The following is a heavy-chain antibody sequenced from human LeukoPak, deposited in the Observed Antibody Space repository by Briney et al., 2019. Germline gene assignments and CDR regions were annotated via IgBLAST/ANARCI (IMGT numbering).Heavy chain of an antibody. CDR3: ARDREGYSWDY. D-gene: IGHD5-18*01. V-gene: IGHV1-69*13. J-gene: IGHJ4*02. CDR1: GGTFSSYA. Sequence: SVKVSCKASGGTFSSYAISWVRQAPGQGLEWMGGIIPISGTANYAQKFQGRVTVTADESTSTAYMELSSLRSEDTAVYYCARDREGYSWDYWGQGTLVTVSS. CDR2: IIPISGTA.